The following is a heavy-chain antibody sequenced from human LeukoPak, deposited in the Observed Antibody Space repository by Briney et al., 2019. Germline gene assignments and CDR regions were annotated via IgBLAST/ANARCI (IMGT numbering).Heavy chain of an antibody. CDR1: GYIFTSYW. D-gene: IGHD5-18*01. Sequence: GASLKISCKGSGYIFTSYWIGWVRQLPGKGLEWMGIIYPGDSDTRYSPSFQGQVTISADKSVSTAYLQWSSLKASDTAMYYCARRGLYSYGYGDYWGQGTLVTVSS. J-gene: IGHJ4*02. V-gene: IGHV5-51*01. CDR3: ARRGLYSYGYGDY. CDR2: IYPGDSDT.